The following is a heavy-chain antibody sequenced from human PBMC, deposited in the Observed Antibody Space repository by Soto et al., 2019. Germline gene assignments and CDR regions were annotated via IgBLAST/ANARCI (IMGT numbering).Heavy chain of an antibody. Sequence: QITLKESGPTLVKPTQTLTLTCTFSGFSLTTRGVGVGWIRQPPGKALERLALIYWDDVKRYSPSLQSRLTITKDTSKTQVDLTVTNMNPADTGTYYCARRLYASSDAAFDIWGQGTMVYVSS. D-gene: IGHD6-6*01. CDR2: IYWDDVK. CDR3: ARRLYASSDAAFDI. CDR1: GFSLTTRGVG. V-gene: IGHV2-5*02. J-gene: IGHJ3*02.